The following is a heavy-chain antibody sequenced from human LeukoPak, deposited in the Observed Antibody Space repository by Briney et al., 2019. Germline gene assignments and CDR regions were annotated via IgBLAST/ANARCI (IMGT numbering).Heavy chain of an antibody. Sequence: GGSLRLSCAASGFTFSNYAMNWVRQAPGKGLEWVSAIDSGGGTYYADSVKGRFTISRDNSKNTLYLQLNSLRAEDTAVYYCARGPQGDWGQGALVTVSS. J-gene: IGHJ4*02. CDR1: GFTFSNYA. D-gene: IGHD3-16*01. CDR2: IDSGGGT. V-gene: IGHV3-23*01. CDR3: ARGPQGD.